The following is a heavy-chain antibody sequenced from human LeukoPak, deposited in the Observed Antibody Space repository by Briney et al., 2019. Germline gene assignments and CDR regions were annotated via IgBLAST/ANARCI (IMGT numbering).Heavy chain of an antibody. CDR1: GFTFSDYY. V-gene: IGHV3-11*04. CDR2: ISSSGSTI. D-gene: IGHD6-6*01. CDR3: ASPSSPYYYYMDV. J-gene: IGHJ6*03. Sequence: GGSLRLSCAASGFTFSDYYMSWIRQAPGKGLEWGSYISSSGSTIYYADSVKGRFTISRDNAKNSLYLQMNSLRAEDTAVYYCASPSSPYYYYMDVWGKGTTVTVSS.